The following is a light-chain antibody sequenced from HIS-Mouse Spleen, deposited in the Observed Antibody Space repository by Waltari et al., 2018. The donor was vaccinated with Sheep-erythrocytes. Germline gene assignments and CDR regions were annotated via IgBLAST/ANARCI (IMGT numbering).Light chain of an antibody. CDR2: GAS. J-gene: IGKJ2*01. V-gene: IGKV3-20*01. CDR1: QCVRSSY. CDR3: QQYGSSPPMYT. Sequence: IVLTQSPGTLSWSPGERATLPCMASQCVRSSYLAWYQQKPGQAPRLLIYGASSRATGIPDRFSGSGSGTDFTLTISRLEPEDFAVYYCQQYGSSPPMYTFGQGTKLEIK.